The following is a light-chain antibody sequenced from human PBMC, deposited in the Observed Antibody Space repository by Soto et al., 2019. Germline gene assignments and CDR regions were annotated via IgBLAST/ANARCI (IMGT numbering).Light chain of an antibody. CDR2: DVS. Sequence: QSALTQPASVSGSPGQSITISCTGTSSDVGGYNYVSWYQQHPGKAPKLRIYDVSNRPSGVSNRFSGSKSGNTASLTISGLQAEDEADYYCSSYTSSSPLVFGGGTKVTVL. CDR1: SSDVGGYNY. J-gene: IGLJ2*01. V-gene: IGLV2-14*01. CDR3: SSYTSSSPLV.